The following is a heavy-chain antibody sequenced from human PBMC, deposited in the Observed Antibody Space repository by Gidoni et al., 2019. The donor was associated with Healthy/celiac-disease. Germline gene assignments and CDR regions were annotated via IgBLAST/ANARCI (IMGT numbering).Heavy chain of an antibody. CDR2: LYSCGST. CDR3: ARGTSSGEAPIGVYFDY. Sequence: EVQLEESGGGLVQHGGALGLACAAAGVTVSSNYMSWVREAPGKGLEWVSVLYSCGSTYYADSVKGRFTISRDNSKNTLYLQMNSLRAEDTAVYYCARGTSSGEAPIGVYFDYWGQGTLVTVSS. D-gene: IGHD1-26*01. V-gene: IGHV3-66*01. J-gene: IGHJ4*02. CDR1: GVTVSSNY.